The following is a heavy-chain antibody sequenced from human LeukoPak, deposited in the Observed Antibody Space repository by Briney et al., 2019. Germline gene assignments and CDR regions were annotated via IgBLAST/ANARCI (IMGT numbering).Heavy chain of an antibody. CDR3: ARGAPTTRIGAGRFDY. D-gene: IGHD5-12*01. Sequence: ASVKVSCKASGGTFSSYAVSWVRQAPGQGLEWMGEINPSGGSTSCAQKFQGRITVTRDTYTNTVYMDLSSLRSEDTATYYCARGAPTTRIGAGRFDYWGQGSLLTVAS. CDR2: INPSGGST. CDR1: GGTFSSYA. V-gene: IGHV1-46*01. J-gene: IGHJ4*02.